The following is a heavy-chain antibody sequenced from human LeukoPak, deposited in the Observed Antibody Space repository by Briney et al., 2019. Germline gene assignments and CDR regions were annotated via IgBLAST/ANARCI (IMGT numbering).Heavy chain of an antibody. CDR2: IYSGGST. CDR3: TRGETNPFDY. V-gene: IGHV3-66*01. CDR1: GFGGSSNY. Sequence: PGGSLRLSCAASGFGGSSNYMSWVRQVPGKGLEWVSVIYSGGSTYYADSVKGRFTISRDYSKNTLLLQMNSLRGDDTAVYYCTRGETNPFDYWGQGILVTVSS. J-gene: IGHJ4*02. D-gene: IGHD1-14*01.